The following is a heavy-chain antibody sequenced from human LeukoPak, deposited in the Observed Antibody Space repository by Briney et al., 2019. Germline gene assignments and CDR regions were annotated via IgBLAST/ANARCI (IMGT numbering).Heavy chain of an antibody. V-gene: IGHV1-46*01. CDR3: ARKAWSGYYYGY. CDR2: INPSGGST. D-gene: IGHD3-22*01. J-gene: IGHJ4*02. Sequence: ASVKVSCKASGYTFTSYYMHWVRQAPGQGLEWMGIINPSGGSTSYAQKFQGRVTMTRDTSTSIVYMELSSLRSEDTAVYYCARKAWSGYYYGYWGQGTLVTVSS. CDR1: GYTFTSYY.